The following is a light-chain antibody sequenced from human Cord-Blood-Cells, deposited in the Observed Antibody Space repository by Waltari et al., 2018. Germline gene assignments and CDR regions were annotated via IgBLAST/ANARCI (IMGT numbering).Light chain of an antibody. V-gene: IGLV2-11*01. CDR2: DVS. J-gene: IGLJ1*01. Sequence: QSALTQPRSVSWSPGQSVTLSCTGTSRDVGGYNYVSWYQQHPGNAPKLMIYDVSKRPSGVPDRFSGSKSGNTASLTISGLQAEDEADYYCCSYAGSYVFGTGTKVTVL. CDR1: SRDVGGYNY. CDR3: CSYAGSYV.